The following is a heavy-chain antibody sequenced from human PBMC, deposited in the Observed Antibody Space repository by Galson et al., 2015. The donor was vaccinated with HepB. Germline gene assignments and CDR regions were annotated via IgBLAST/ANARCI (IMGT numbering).Heavy chain of an antibody. CDR2: IGTAGDT. CDR3: ARAEPYYYYYMDV. Sequence: SLRLSCAASGFTFSSYDMHWVRQATGKGLEWVSAIGTAGDTYYPGSVKGRFTISRENAKNSLYLQMNSLRAGDTAVYYCARAEPYYYYYMDVWGKGTTVTVSS. V-gene: IGHV3-13*01. CDR1: GFTFSSYD. J-gene: IGHJ6*03. D-gene: IGHD1-14*01.